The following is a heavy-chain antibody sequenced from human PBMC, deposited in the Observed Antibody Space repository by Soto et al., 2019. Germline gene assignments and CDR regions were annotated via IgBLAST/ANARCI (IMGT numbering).Heavy chain of an antibody. CDR3: AKDTVAGYADY. Sequence: QVQLVESGGGVVQPVRSLRLSCAASGFTFSSYGMHWVRQAPGKGLEWVAVISYDGSNKNYADSVKGRFTVSRDNSKNTLYLQMNSLSPEDTAVYYCAKDTVAGYADYWGQGTLVTVSS. J-gene: IGHJ4*02. D-gene: IGHD6-19*01. V-gene: IGHV3-30*18. CDR2: ISYDGSNK. CDR1: GFTFSSYG.